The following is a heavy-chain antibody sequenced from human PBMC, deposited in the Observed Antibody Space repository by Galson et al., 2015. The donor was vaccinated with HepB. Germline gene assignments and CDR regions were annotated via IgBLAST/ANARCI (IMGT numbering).Heavy chain of an antibody. CDR3: AKDLHNWNDRGADY. V-gene: IGHV3-23*01. J-gene: IGHJ4*02. CDR2: ISGSGGST. Sequence: SLRLSCAASGFTFSSYAMSWVRQAPGKGLEWVSAISGSGGSTYYADSVKGRFTISRDNSKNTLYLQMNSLRAEDTAVYYCAKDLHNWNDRGADYWGQGTLVTVSS. D-gene: IGHD1-20*01. CDR1: GFTFSSYA.